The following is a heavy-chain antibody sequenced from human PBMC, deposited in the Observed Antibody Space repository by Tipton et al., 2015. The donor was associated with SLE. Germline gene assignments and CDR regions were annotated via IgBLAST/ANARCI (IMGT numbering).Heavy chain of an antibody. V-gene: IGHV3-74*01. Sequence: SLRLSCAASGFTFSSFWMHWVRQVPGKGLVWVSRISTDGISTSYAGSVKGRFTISRDNAKNTLYLQMNSLRAEDTAVYYCARSPYYAPGPFDYWGQGTLVSVSS. J-gene: IGHJ4*02. CDR1: GFTFSSFW. CDR2: ISTDGIST. CDR3: ARSPYYAPGPFDY. D-gene: IGHD3-10*01.